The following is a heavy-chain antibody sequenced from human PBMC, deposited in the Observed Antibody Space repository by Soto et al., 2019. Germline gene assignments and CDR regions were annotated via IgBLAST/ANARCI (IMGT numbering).Heavy chain of an antibody. J-gene: IGHJ3*02. Sequence: GGSLRLSCAASGFTFSSYTMMWVRQAPGRGLEWVSGISGNGGNTYYAESVKGRFTISRDSSQNTVYLQMNSLTVGDTALYYCAKATATGGGAFDICGQGTMVTVSS. D-gene: IGHD2-8*02. CDR2: ISGNGGNT. V-gene: IGHV3-23*01. CDR1: GFTFSSYT. CDR3: AKATATGGGAFDI.